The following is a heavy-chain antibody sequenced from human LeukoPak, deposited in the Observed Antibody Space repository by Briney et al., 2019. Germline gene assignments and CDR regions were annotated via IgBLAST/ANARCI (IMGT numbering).Heavy chain of an antibody. CDR3: AKGSAQTPRVYDY. D-gene: IGHD5/OR15-5a*01. CDR1: GFTFSTFA. Sequence: PGGSLRLSCVASGFTFSTFAMRWVRQAPGKGLEWVSASGTSGGIYYADSVKGRFTISRDNSKNTLYLQMDSLRVEDTAVYYCAKGSAQTPRVYDYWGQGTLVTVSS. J-gene: IGHJ4*02. V-gene: IGHV3-23*01. CDR2: SGTSGGI.